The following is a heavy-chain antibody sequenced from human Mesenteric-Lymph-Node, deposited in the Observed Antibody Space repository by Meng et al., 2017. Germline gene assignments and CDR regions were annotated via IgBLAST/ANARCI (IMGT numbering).Heavy chain of an antibody. CDR2: IYHSGNT. CDR1: GYSISSGYY. CDR3: VRVSGLYYGADY. D-gene: IGHD4-17*01. V-gene: IGHV4-38-2*01. Sequence: GSLRLSCAVSGYSISSGYYWGWIRQPPGKGLEWIGSIYHSGNTYYNPSLKSRVTISVDTSKNQFSLKLSSVTAADTAVYYCVRVSGLYYGADYWSQGTLVTVSS. J-gene: IGHJ4*02.